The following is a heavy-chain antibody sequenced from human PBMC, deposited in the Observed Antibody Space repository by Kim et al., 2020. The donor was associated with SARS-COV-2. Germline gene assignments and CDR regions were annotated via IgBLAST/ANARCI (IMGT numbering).Heavy chain of an antibody. Sequence: GGSLRLSCAASGFTFSSYGMHWVRQAPAKGLEWVAVIWYDGSKTYYADSVRGRFTISRDNSKNTLYLQMNSLRAEDTAVFYCASSGTYSSFDYWGPGTLVTVSS. D-gene: IGHD1-26*01. V-gene: IGHV3-33*01. J-gene: IGHJ4*02. CDR1: GFTFSSYG. CDR2: IWYDGSKT. CDR3: ASSGTYSSFDY.